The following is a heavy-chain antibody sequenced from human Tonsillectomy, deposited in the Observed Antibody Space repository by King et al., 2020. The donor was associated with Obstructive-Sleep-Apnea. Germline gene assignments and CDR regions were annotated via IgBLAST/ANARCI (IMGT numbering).Heavy chain of an antibody. CDR1: GFTFSSYS. CDR3: AGLGFLEWFVDY. D-gene: IGHD3-3*01. J-gene: IGHJ4*02. Sequence: VQLVESGGGLVQPGGSLRLSCAASGFTFSSYSMNWVRQAPGKGLEWVSYISSSSTIYYADSVKGRFTISRDNAKNSLYLQMNSLRAEDTAVYYCAGLGFLEWFVDYWGQGTLVTVSS. V-gene: IGHV3-48*04. CDR2: ISSSSTI.